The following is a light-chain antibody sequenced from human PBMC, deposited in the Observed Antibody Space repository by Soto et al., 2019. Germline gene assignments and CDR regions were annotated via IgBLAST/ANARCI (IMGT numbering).Light chain of an antibody. V-gene: IGKV1-39*01. J-gene: IGKJ2*01. CDR3: QQSHSTAYT. Sequence: DIQLTQSPSSLSPSVGDRITLSCRASQSISRNLNWYQQMPGKAPSLLIYAARDLQSGVPGRFSGSGSGTEFNLTISSLQTEDLATYYCQQSHSTAYTFGQGTKLEI. CDR2: AAR. CDR1: QSISRN.